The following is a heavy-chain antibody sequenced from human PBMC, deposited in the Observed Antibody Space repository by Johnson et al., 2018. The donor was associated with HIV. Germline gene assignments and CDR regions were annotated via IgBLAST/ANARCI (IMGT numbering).Heavy chain of an antibody. CDR3: AKERGKRWLHPRDAFDI. Sequence: VQLVESGGGVVQPGRSLRLSCAASGFTFSSYAMHWVRQATGKGLEWVSAIGTAGDTYYPGSVKGRFTISRENAKNSLYLQMNSLRAGDTAVYYCAKERGKRWLHPRDAFDIWGQGTMVTVSS. D-gene: IGHD5-24*01. CDR2: IGTAGDT. CDR1: GFTFSSYA. V-gene: IGHV3-13*01. J-gene: IGHJ3*02.